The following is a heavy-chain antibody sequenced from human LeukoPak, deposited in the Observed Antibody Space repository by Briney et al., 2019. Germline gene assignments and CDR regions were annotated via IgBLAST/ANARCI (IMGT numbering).Heavy chain of an antibody. CDR1: GFTFTSYA. CDR2: ISGSGGST. J-gene: IGHJ4*02. CDR3: AKDKRDYGDYLTSHFDY. Sequence: PGGSLRLSCAASGFTFTSYAMTWVRQAPGKGLEWVSAISGSGGSTYYADSVKGRFTISRDNSKNTLYLQMNSLRAEDTAVYYCAKDKRDYGDYLTSHFDYWGQGTLVTVSS. D-gene: IGHD4-17*01. V-gene: IGHV3-23*01.